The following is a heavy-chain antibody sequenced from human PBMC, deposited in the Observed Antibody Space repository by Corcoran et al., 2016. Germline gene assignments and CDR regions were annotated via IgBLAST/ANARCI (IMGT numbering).Heavy chain of an antibody. J-gene: IGHJ6*02. CDR2: IIPIFGTA. CDR3: ARVPAITARGIMDV. CDR1: GGTFNSYA. V-gene: IGHV1-69*01. Sequence: QVQLVQSVAEVKKPGSSVKVSCKTSGGTFNSYAINWVRQAPGQGLEWMGGIIPIFGTANYAQKFQGRVTITADESTSTAYMELSSLRSEDTAVYYCARVPAITARGIMDVWGQGTTVTVSS. D-gene: IGHD1-20*01.